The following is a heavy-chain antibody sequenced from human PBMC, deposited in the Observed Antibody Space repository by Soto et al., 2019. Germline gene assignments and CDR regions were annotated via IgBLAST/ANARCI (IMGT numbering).Heavy chain of an antibody. D-gene: IGHD2-15*01. CDR3: ARGVAPYYFDY. CDR1: GGTFSSYA. V-gene: IGHV1-3*01. CDR2: INAGNANT. J-gene: IGHJ4*02. Sequence: ASVKVSCKASGGTFSSYAISWVRQAPGQRLEWMGWINAGNANTKYSHNFQGRVTIAWDTSASTAYMELSSLRSEDTAVYYCARGVAPYYFDYWGQGTLVTVSS.